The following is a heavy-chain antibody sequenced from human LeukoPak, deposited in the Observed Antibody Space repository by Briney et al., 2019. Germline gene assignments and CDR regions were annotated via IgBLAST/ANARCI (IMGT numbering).Heavy chain of an antibody. J-gene: IGHJ2*01. D-gene: IGHD3-10*01. CDR2: INPNSGGT. CDR1: GYTFTDYY. Sequence: ASVKVSCTASGYTFTDYYMHWVRQAPGQRLEWMGWINPNSGGTKYAQKFQGRVTMTRDTSISTAYMELSRLRSDDTAVYYCARDTEPYYSMTPDGYFDLWGRGTLVTVSS. V-gene: IGHV1-2*02. CDR3: ARDTEPYYSMTPDGYFDL.